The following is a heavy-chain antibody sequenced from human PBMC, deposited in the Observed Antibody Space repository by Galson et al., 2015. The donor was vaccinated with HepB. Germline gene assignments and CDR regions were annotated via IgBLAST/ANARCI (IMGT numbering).Heavy chain of an antibody. CDR2: ISSDGSEK. CDR3: VRDKVIRGFVVSDNDS. Sequence: SLRLSCAASGFTFNSYDMQWIRQTPGKGLEWVALISSDGSEKYYADSVKGRFTISRDNSKNTLDLQMNSLNAVDTGIYYCVRDKVIRGFVVSDNDSWSQGTQVTLSS. J-gene: IGHJ4*02. D-gene: IGHD3-10*01. CDR1: GFTFNSYD. V-gene: IGHV3-30*04.